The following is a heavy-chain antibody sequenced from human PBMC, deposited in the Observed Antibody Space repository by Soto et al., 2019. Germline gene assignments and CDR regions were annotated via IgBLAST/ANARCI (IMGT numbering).Heavy chain of an antibody. CDR1: GGSVNGYY. CDR2: INHTGGT. D-gene: IGHD3-3*01. CDR3: ATRITVFGLLIPPFDP. J-gene: IGHJ5*02. Sequence: SETLSLTCAVSGGSVNGYYWNWIRQPPGKGLEWIGEINHTGGTHYNPPLKSRVTMSVDTSKNQFSLRLSSVTAADTAIYYCATRITVFGLLIPPFDPWGQGTQVTVSS. V-gene: IGHV4-34*01.